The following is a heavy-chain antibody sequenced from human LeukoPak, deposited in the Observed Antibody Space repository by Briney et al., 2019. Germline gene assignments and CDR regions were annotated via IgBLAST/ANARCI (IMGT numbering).Heavy chain of an antibody. V-gene: IGHV4-59*11. D-gene: IGHD1-14*01. J-gene: IGHJ1*01. CDR1: GGSISSHY. CDR2: IYYSGST. CDR3: AKDFHPGPLHYYFQH. Sequence: SETLSLTCTVSGGSISSHYWSWIRQPPGKGLEWIGYIYYSGSTNYNPSLESRVTISVDTSKNQFSLKLSSVTAADTAVYYCAKDFHPGPLHYYFQHWGQGTLVTVSS.